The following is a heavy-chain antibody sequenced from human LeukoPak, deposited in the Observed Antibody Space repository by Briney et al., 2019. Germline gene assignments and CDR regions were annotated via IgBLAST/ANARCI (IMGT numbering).Heavy chain of an antibody. CDR2: ISSSSSYI. D-gene: IGHD3-22*01. CDR3: AKSYVKQYYYDSSGYYLDY. CDR1: GFTFSSYS. Sequence: PGGSLRLSCAASGFTFSSYSMNWVRQAPGKGLEWVSSISSSSSYIYYADSVKGRFTISRDNSKNTLYLQMNSLRAEDTAVYYCAKSYVKQYYYDSSGYYLDYWGQGTLVTVSS. J-gene: IGHJ4*02. V-gene: IGHV3-21*01.